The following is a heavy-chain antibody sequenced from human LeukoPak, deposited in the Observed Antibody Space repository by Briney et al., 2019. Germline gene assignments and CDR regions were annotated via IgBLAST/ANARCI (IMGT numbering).Heavy chain of an antibody. CDR2: ISSLSGTR. J-gene: IGHJ4*02. CDR1: GFTIVTYC. CDR3: ARDQGGSYSY. V-gene: IGHV3-48*01. D-gene: IGHD1-26*01. Sequence: GGSPILSCGASGFTIVTYCMNWGRRQPGRGLVGGSCISSLSGTREYADPVKGRFTISRDNAKNSLYLQMNSLRVEDTAVYYCARDQGGSYSYWGQGTLVTVSS.